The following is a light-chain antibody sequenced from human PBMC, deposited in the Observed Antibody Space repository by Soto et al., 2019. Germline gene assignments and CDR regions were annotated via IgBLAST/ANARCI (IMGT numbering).Light chain of an antibody. CDR1: QSVSAGY. J-gene: IGKJ1*01. Sequence: EIVLTQSPGTLSLSPGERATLSCRASQSVSAGYFAWYQQKPGQAPRLLIYGASSRVSGIPARFSGSGSGTDFTLTISRLEREDFAVYYWQQYGSSPTFGQGTKVDIK. CDR3: QQYGSSPT. CDR2: GAS. V-gene: IGKV3-20*01.